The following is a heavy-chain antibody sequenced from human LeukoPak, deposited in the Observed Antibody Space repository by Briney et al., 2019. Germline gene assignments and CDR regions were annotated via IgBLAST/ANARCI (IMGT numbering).Heavy chain of an antibody. J-gene: IGHJ4*02. V-gene: IGHV4-30-2*01. Sequence: KPSETLSLTCAVYGGSFSGYSWSWIRQPPGKGLEWIGYIYHSGSTYYNPSLKSRVTISVDRSKNQFSLKLSSVTAADTAVYYCARQDTAMVLDYWGQGTLVTVSS. D-gene: IGHD5-18*01. CDR2: IYHSGST. CDR3: ARQDTAMVLDY. CDR1: GGSFSGYS.